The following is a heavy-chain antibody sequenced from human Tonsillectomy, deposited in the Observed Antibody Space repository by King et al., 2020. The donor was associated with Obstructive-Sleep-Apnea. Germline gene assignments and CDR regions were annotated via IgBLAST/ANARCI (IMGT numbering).Heavy chain of an antibody. D-gene: IGHD6-13*01. J-gene: IGHJ5*02. CDR3: ARHSRYSSPAGWFDP. Sequence: QLVQSGAEVKKPGESLRISCKGSGYSFTSYWISWVRQMPGKGLEWMGRIDPSDSYTNYSPSFQGHVTSSADKAISTAYLQWSSLKAPDTAMYNCARHSRYSSPAGWFDPWGQGTLVTVSS. CDR1: GYSFTSYW. V-gene: IGHV5-10-1*01. CDR2: IDPSDSYT.